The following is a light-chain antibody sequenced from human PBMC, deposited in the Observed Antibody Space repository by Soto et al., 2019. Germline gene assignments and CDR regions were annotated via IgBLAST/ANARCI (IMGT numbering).Light chain of an antibody. J-gene: IGLJ1*01. V-gene: IGLV2-14*03. Sequence: QSVLTQPASVSGSPGQSITISCTGTSSDIGDSNYVSWYQQHPGKAPKLVIYDVSNRPSGVSNRFSGSKSANTASLTISGLQAEDEADYYCSSFRSSSTSHVFGTGTKLTVL. CDR2: DVS. CDR3: SSFRSSSTSHV. CDR1: SSDIGDSNY.